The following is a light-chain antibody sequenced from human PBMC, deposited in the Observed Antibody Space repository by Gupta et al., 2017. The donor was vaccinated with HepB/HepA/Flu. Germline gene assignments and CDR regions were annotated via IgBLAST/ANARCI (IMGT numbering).Light chain of an antibody. V-gene: IGKV3-20*01. CDR2: DAS. CDR3: QQYGSWPVA. CDR1: EAVNSNY. Sequence: EIVLTQSPDTLSLFPGERATLSCRASEAVNSNYVAWYQQKPGQAPRLLIFDASARATGIPDKFIGSVSGTEVTLTITRLEPDDFAVYYCQQYGSWPVAFGPGTKLNIK. J-gene: IGKJ3*01.